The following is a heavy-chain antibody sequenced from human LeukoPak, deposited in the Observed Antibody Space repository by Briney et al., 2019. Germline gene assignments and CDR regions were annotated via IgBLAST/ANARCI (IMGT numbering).Heavy chain of an antibody. D-gene: IGHD5-24*01. J-gene: IGHJ4*02. CDR2: ITWDGSST. Sequence: GGFLRLSCSASGFTFDNHAMHWVRQAPGKGLEWVSLITWDGSSTVYAGSVKGRFTISRDNTQNSLYLQMNSLRAEDTALYYCARGDEYNFRLIDYWRQGTLVTVSS. V-gene: IGHV3-43D*04. CDR3: ARGDEYNFRLIDY. CDR1: GFTFDNHA.